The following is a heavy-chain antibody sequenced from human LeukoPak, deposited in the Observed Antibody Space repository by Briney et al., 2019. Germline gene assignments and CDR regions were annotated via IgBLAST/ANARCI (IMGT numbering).Heavy chain of an antibody. V-gene: IGHV1-69*04. J-gene: IGHJ5*02. CDR1: GGTFSSYA. D-gene: IGHD6-13*01. CDR3: ARSQQQLVFWYDP. CDR2: IIPILGIA. Sequence: SVKVSCKASGGTFSSYAISWVRPAPGQGLGWMGRIIPILGIANYAQKFQGRVTITADKSTITAYMELSSLRAEDTAVYYCARSQQQLVFWYDPWGQGTLVTVSS.